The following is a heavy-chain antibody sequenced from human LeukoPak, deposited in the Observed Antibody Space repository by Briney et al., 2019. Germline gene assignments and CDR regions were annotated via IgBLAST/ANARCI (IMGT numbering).Heavy chain of an antibody. CDR3: ARGVNSGYFDY. CDR2: INHSGST. J-gene: IGHJ4*02. D-gene: IGHD1-26*01. CDR1: GGSFSGYY. V-gene: IGHV4-34*01. Sequence: SETLSLTCAVYGGSFSGYYWSWIRQPPGKGLEWIGEINHSGSTNYNPSLKSRVAISVDTSKNQFSLKLTSVTAAGTAVYYCARGVNSGYFDYCGQGTLVTVSS.